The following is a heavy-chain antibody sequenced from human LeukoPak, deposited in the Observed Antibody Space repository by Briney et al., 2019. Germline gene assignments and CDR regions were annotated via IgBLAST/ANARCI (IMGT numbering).Heavy chain of an antibody. CDR1: GYTFTGYY. D-gene: IGHD3-22*01. Sequence: ASVKVSCKASGYTFTGYYMHWVRQAPGQGLEWMGWINPNTGGTNYAQKFQGRVTMTRDTPISTAYMELSRLRSDDTAVYYCATDRSGYYYQFDYWGQGTLVTVSS. CDR2: INPNTGGT. CDR3: ATDRSGYYYQFDY. J-gene: IGHJ4*02. V-gene: IGHV1-2*02.